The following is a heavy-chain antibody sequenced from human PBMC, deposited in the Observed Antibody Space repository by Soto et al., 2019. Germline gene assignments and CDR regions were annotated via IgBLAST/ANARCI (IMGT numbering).Heavy chain of an antibody. CDR3: AKLSSGDPPDY. D-gene: IGHD4-17*01. V-gene: IGHV3-23*01. CDR2: INTSGGTT. Sequence: EVQLLESGGGLVQPGGSLRLSCSASGFTFSVYAMGWVRQAPGKGLEWVLTINTSGGTTDYADSVKGRFTISRDNSKNTLFLQMNSLRAEDTAVYYCAKLSSGDPPDYWGQGTLVTVSS. J-gene: IGHJ4*02. CDR1: GFTFSVYA.